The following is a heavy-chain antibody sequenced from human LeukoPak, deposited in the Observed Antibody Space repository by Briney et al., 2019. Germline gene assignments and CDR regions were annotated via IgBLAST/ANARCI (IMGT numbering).Heavy chain of an antibody. D-gene: IGHD3-10*01. V-gene: IGHV4-30-2*01. CDR3: ARPRRWVYYYGSGSRPSGMDV. CDR1: GGSISSGGYS. Sequence: SETLSLTCAVSGGSISSGGYSWSWIRQPPGKGLEWIGYIYHSGSTNYNPSLKSRVTISVDTSKNQFSLKLSSVTAADTAVYYCARPRRWVYYYGSGSRPSGMDVWGQGTTVTVSS. J-gene: IGHJ6*02. CDR2: IYHSGST.